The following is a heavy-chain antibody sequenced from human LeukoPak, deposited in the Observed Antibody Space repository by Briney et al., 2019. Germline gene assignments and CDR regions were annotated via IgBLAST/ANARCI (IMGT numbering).Heavy chain of an antibody. J-gene: IGHJ4*02. D-gene: IGHD5-18*01. V-gene: IGHV4-34*01. CDR2: INHRGST. CDR3: AGGLGYGYVDY. CDR1: GVSFSDYY. Sequence: PSETLSLTCAVYGVSFSDYYWSWIRQPPGKGLEWIGEINHRGSTNHNPSLKSRVTISVDTSKNQFSLNLSSVTAADTAVYYCAGGLGYGYVDYWGQGTLVTVSS.